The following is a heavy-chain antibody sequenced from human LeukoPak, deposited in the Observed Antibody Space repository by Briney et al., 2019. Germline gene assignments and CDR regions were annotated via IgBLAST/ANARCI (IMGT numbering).Heavy chain of an antibody. CDR3: ARAVGYYDSSGYCFQH. V-gene: IGHV1-69*13. CDR2: IIPIFGTA. CDR1: GGTFSSYA. J-gene: IGHJ1*01. D-gene: IGHD3-22*01. Sequence: SVKVSCKASGGTFSSYAISWVRQAPGQGLEWMGGIIPIFGTANYAQKFQGRVTITADESTSTAYMELSSLRSEDTAVYYCARAVGYYDSSGYCFQHWGQGTLVTVSS.